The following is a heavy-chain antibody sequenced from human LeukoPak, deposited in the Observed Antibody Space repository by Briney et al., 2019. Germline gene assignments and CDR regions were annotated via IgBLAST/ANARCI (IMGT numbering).Heavy chain of an antibody. V-gene: IGHV3-30-3*01. CDR1: GFTFSSYA. CDR3: ARDPGYSSSSFFDY. D-gene: IGHD6-6*01. Sequence: PGRSLRLSCAASGFTFSSYAMHWVRQAPGKGLEGVAVISYDGSHKYYADSVKGRFTISRGNSKNTLYLQMNSLRAEDTAVYYCARDPGYSSSSFFDYWGQGTLVTVSS. J-gene: IGHJ4*02. CDR2: ISYDGSHK.